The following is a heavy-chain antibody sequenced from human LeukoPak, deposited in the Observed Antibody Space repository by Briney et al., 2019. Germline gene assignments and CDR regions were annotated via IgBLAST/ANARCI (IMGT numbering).Heavy chain of an antibody. V-gene: IGHV1-18*01. CDR1: GYTFTSYA. CDR3: ARDQLRYYGSNNYYSDMDF. J-gene: IGHJ6*02. CDR2: INAYNGGT. D-gene: IGHD3-10*01. Sequence: ASVTVSFKASGYTFTSYAIAWVRQAPAQGLEWMGWINAYNGGTNYAQKFRGRVTMTTDTSTNTGYMELRSLRSDDAAVYFCARDQLRYYGSNNYYSDMDFWGQGTTVTVSS.